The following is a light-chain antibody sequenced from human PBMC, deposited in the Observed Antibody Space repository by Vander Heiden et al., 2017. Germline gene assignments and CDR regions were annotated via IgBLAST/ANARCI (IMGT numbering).Light chain of an antibody. V-gene: IGLV1-44*01. CDR2: SNN. CDR1: SSNIGSNT. J-gene: IGLJ3*02. Sequence: QSVLTQPPSASGAPGQSVTISCSGSSSNIGSNTVNWYQQLPGTAPKLLIDSNNQRPSGVPDRFSGSKSGTSASLAISGLQSEDEADYYCAAWDDSLNGWVFGGGTKLTVL. CDR3: AAWDDSLNGWV.